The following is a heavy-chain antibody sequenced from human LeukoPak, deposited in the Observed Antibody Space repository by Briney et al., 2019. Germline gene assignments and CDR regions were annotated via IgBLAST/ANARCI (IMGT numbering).Heavy chain of an antibody. V-gene: IGHV4-39*07. CDR3: AREGFSPVGFDY. Sequence: PSETLSLTCTVSGDSISSSSYYWGWIRQPPGKGLEWIGSFYYSGSTYYNPSLKSRVTISLDTSKNQFSLKLRSVTAADTAVYYCAREGFSPVGFDYWGQGTLVTVSS. CDR2: FYYSGST. J-gene: IGHJ4*02. CDR1: GDSISSSSYY. D-gene: IGHD3-3*01.